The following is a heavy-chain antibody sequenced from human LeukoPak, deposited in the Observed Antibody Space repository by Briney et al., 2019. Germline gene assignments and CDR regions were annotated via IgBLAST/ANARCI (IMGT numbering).Heavy chain of an antibody. Sequence: GGSLRLSCAASGFTVSSNYMSWVRQAPGRGLEWVSLIYSGGGTYYADSVKGRFTISRDNSRNTLSLQMNSLRVDDTAVYYCARGFRSVTTWGYFDYWGQGALVTVSS. CDR2: IYSGGGT. D-gene: IGHD4-17*01. CDR3: ARGFRSVTTWGYFDY. CDR1: GFTVSSNY. V-gene: IGHV3-66*01. J-gene: IGHJ4*02.